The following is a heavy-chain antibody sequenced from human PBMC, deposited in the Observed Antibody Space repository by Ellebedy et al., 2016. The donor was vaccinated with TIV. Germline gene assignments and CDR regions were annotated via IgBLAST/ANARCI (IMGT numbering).Heavy chain of an antibody. V-gene: IGHV3-48*04. Sequence: PGGSLRLSCAASGFTFSSYSMNWVRQAPGKGLEWVSYITGISSTIYYADSVKGRFTIFRDNAKNSLYLRMNSLRPEDTAFYYCALLSGRAVTTYGYWGQGTLVTVSS. CDR1: GFTFSSYS. CDR3: ALLSGRAVTTYGY. D-gene: IGHD4-11*01. J-gene: IGHJ4*02. CDR2: ITGISSTI.